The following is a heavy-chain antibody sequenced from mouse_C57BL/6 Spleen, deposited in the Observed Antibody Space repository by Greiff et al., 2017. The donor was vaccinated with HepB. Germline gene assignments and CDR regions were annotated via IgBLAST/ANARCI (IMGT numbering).Heavy chain of an antibody. Sequence: VQLQQPGAELVMPGASVKLSCKASGYTFTSYWMHWVKQRPGQGLEWIGEIDPSDSYTNYNQKFKGKSTLTVDKSSSTAYMQLSSLTSEDSAVYYCASLTGTCAWFAYWGQGTLVTVSA. V-gene: IGHV1-69*01. J-gene: IGHJ3*01. D-gene: IGHD4-1*01. CDR3: ASLTGTCAWFAY. CDR2: IDPSDSYT. CDR1: GYTFTSYW.